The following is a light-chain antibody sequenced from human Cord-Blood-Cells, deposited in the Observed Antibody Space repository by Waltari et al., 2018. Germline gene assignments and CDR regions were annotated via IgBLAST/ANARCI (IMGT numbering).Light chain of an antibody. CDR3: QQYDNLPPGT. J-gene: IGKJ2*01. CDR2: DAS. V-gene: IGKV1-33*01. Sequence: DIQMTQSPSSLSASVGDRVTITCQASQDISNYLNWYQKKPGKAPTLLIYDASKLETGVPSRFSGSGSGTDFTFTISSLQPEDIATYYCQQYDNLPPGTFGQGTKLEIK. CDR1: QDISNY.